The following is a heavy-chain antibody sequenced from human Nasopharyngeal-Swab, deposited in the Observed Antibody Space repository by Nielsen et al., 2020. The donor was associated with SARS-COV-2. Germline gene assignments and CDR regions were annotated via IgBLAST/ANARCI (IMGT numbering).Heavy chain of an antibody. J-gene: IGHJ6*02. Sequence: IRERPLQSLERLVIIYYRGSTYYNPSLESRLTISVDTSKNHFSLKLTSVTAADTAVYYCAKHPDGRWFGELSYYYYGLDVWGQGTTVTVSS. CDR2: IYYRGST. CDR3: AKHPDGRWFGELSYYYYGLDV. D-gene: IGHD3-10*01. V-gene: IGHV4-39*01.